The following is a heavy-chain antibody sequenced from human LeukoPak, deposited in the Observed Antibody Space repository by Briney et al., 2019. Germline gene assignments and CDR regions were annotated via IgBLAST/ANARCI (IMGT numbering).Heavy chain of an antibody. Sequence: ASVKVSCKASGGTFSSYAISWVRQAPGQGLEWMGWINPNSGGTNYAQKFQGRVTMTRDTSISTAYMELSRLRSDDTAVYYCARDVQPPSWFDPWGQGTLVTVSS. CDR2: INPNSGGT. D-gene: IGHD3-10*02. J-gene: IGHJ5*02. CDR1: GGTFSSYA. CDR3: ARDVQPPSWFDP. V-gene: IGHV1-2*02.